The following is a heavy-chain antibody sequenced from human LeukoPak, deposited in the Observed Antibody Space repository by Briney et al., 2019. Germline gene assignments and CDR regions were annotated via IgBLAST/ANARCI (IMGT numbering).Heavy chain of an antibody. V-gene: IGHV1-46*01. Sequence: ASVKVSCKTSGYTFSDYYVHWVRQAPGQGLEWVGIINPSGSSPRSAQKFQGRVKLTRDMSTSTVYMELSSLRSEDTAIYYCARGNFEFWSGYDYWGQGTLVTVSS. CDR3: ARGNFEFWSGYDY. J-gene: IGHJ4*02. CDR2: INPSGSSP. CDR1: GYTFSDYY. D-gene: IGHD3-3*01.